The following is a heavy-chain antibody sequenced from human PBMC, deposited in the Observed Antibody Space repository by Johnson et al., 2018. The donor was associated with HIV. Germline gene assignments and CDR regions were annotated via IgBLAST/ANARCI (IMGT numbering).Heavy chain of an antibody. CDR2: VNPNGGST. Sequence: VQLVESGGGLAQPAWSPRLSCAASQFTFSSYYMNCVRQAPANGLELVGQVNPNGGSTYYVDSVKGRFTISRDNAKNSLYLQMNSLRAEDTAVYYCARDPYIRAFDIWGQGTMVTVSS. D-gene: IGHD1-14*01. V-gene: IGHV3-25*05. J-gene: IGHJ3*02. CDR3: ARDPYIRAFDI. CDR1: QFTFSSYY.